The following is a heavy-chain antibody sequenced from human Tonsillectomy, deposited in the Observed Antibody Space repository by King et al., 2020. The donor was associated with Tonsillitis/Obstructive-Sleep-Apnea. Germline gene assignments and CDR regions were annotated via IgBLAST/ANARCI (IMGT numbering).Heavy chain of an antibody. D-gene: IGHD3-3*01. J-gene: IGHJ6*03. CDR1: GFTFSSYG. CDR3: ARGVRDYDFWSGYYRGEDYYYYMGV. V-gene: IGHV3-33*01. Sequence: VQLVESGGGVVQPGRSLRLSCAASGFTFSSYGMHWVRQAPGKGLEWVAVIWYDGSNKYYADSVKGRFTISRDNSKNTLYLQMNSLRAEDTAVYYCARGVRDYDFWSGYYRGEDYYYYMGVWGKGTTVTVSS. CDR2: IWYDGSNK.